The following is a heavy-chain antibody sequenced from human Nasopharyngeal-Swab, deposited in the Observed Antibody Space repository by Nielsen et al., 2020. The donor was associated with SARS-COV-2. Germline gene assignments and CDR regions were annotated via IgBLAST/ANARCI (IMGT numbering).Heavy chain of an antibody. CDR1: GGSIRSDKW. CDR2: IYHSGST. J-gene: IGHJ4*02. Sequence: SETLSLTCAVSGGSIRSDKWWSWVRQPPGKGLEWIGEIYHSGSTNYNPSLKSRVTISVDKSKNQFSLKLSSVAAADTAVYYCARGGDWSFDYWGQGILVTGSS. V-gene: IGHV4-4*02. CDR3: ARGGDWSFDY. D-gene: IGHD2-21*02.